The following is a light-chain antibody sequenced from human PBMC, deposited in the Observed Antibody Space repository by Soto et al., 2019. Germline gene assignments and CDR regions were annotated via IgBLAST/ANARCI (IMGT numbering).Light chain of an antibody. J-gene: IGLJ3*02. Sequence: QSVLTQSPSASGSPGQSVTISCTGTSSDVGNYKYVSWYQQHPGKAPKLMIYEVSKRPSGVPDRFSGSKSGNTASLTVSRLQVEDEADYYCSSYAGSNLWVFGGGTKLTVL. V-gene: IGLV2-8*01. CDR2: EVS. CDR3: SSYAGSNLWV. CDR1: SSDVGNYKY.